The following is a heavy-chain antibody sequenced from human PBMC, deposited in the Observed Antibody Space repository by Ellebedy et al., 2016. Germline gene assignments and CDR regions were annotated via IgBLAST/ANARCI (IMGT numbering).Heavy chain of an antibody. CDR1: EFTFSDYY. Sequence: GGSLRLSXAASEFTFSDYYMSWIRQAPGKGLEWVSYISSSSSYTNYADSVKGRFTISRDNSKNTLYLQMNSLRAEDTAVYYCARVVGAITFDYWGQGTLVTVSS. J-gene: IGHJ4*02. CDR3: ARVVGAITFDY. CDR2: ISSSSSYT. D-gene: IGHD1-26*01. V-gene: IGHV3-11*06.